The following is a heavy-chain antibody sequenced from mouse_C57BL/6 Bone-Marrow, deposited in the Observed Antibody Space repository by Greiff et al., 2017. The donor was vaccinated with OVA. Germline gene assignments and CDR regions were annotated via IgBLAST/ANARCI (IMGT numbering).Heavy chain of an antibody. CDR2: IRSKSNNYAT. CDR3: VRHYYDYGGGAMDY. J-gene: IGHJ4*01. Sequence: EVQLQESGGGLVQPKGSLKLSCAASGFSFNTYAMNWVRQAPGKGLEWVARIRSKSNNYATYYADSVKDRFTISRDDSESMLYLQMNNLKTEDTAMYDGVRHYYDYGGGAMDYWGQGTSVTVSS. CDR1: GFSFNTYA. D-gene: IGHD2-4*01. V-gene: IGHV10-1*01.